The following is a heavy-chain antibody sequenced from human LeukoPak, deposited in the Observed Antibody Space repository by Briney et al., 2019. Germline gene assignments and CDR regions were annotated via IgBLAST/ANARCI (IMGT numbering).Heavy chain of an antibody. D-gene: IGHD7-27*01. CDR2: IKQDGSEK. CDR3: ARDRPTGDFDY. CDR1: GFSFTNYW. V-gene: IGHV3-7*01. J-gene: IGHJ4*02. Sequence: PGGSLRLSCAASGFSFTNYWISWVRQAPGKGLEWVANIKQDGSEKNYVDSVKGRFTISRDNAQNSLYLQMNSLRAEDTAVFYCARDRPTGDFDYWGQGTLVTVSS.